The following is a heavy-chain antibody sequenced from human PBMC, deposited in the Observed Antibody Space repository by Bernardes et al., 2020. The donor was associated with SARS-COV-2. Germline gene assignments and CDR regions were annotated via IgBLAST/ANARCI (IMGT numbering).Heavy chain of an antibody. CDR1: GYAFIGFY. Sequence: ASVKVSCKASGYAFIGFYLHRVRQAPGQGLEWMGWINPENGDTDYPQRFQGRVTMTRDTSIKTAYMELSRLRSDDTAVYYCARTLGHSSGWQDFWGQGTLVTVSS. CDR3: ARTLGHSSGWQDF. V-gene: IGHV1-2*02. CDR2: INPENGDT. D-gene: IGHD6-19*01. J-gene: IGHJ4*02.